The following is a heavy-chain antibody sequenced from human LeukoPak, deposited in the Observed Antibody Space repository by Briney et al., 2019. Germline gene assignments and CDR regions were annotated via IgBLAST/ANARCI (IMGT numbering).Heavy chain of an antibody. Sequence: ASVKVSCKASGYTFSSYAMHWVRQAPGQRLEWMGWINAGNGNTKYSQKFQGRVTITRDTSASTAYMELRSLRSDDTAVYYCARSTYYYGSGRKGDYWGQGTLVTVSS. D-gene: IGHD3-10*01. CDR2: INAGNGNT. CDR1: GYTFSSYA. V-gene: IGHV1-3*01. J-gene: IGHJ4*02. CDR3: ARSTYYYGSGRKGDY.